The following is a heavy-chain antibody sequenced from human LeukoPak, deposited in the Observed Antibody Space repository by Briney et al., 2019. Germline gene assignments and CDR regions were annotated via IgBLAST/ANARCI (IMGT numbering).Heavy chain of an antibody. V-gene: IGHV4-31*03. CDR1: GVSISSGGYY. CDR3: ARVRKLPLEWDLIDF. J-gene: IGHJ4*02. D-gene: IGHD1-1*01. Sequence: SETLSLTCTVSGVSISSGGYYWTWIRQRPGEALEWIGYIYHSGNTYYNPSLMSRIVLSVDTSKSRFSLKVTSVTAADTALYYCARVRKLPLEWDLIDFWGQGTLVTVSS. CDR2: IYHSGNT.